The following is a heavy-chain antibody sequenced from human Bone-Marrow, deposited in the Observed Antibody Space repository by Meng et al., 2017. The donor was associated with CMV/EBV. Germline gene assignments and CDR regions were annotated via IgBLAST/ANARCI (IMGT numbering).Heavy chain of an antibody. CDR1: GYTFTSYY. CDR2: INPNSGGT. CDR3: ARVGGYSSSWYDRHYYYGIGV. D-gene: IGHD6-13*01. J-gene: IGHJ6*02. Sequence: ASVKVSCKASGYTFTSYYMHWVRQAPGQGLEWMGWINPNSGGTNYAQKFQSRVTMTRDTSISTAYMELSRLRSDDTAVYYCARVGGYSSSWYDRHYYYGIGVWGQGDTVNVSS. V-gene: IGHV1-2*02.